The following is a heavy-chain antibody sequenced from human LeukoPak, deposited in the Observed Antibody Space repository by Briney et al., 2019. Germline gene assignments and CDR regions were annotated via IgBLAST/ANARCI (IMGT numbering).Heavy chain of an antibody. CDR2: IKQDESEK. J-gene: IGHJ4*02. CDR1: GFTFSSYW. D-gene: IGHD2-2*01. CDR3: ARDKIEGPAKLEC. Sequence: PGGSLRLSCAASGFTFSSYWMSWVRQAPGKGLEWVANIKQDESEKYYVDSVKGRFTISRDNAKNSLYLQMNSLRAEDTAVYYCARDKIEGPAKLECWGQGILVTVSS. V-gene: IGHV3-7*01.